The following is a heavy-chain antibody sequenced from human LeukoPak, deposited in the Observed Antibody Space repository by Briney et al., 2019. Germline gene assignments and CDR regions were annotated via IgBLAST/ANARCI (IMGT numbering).Heavy chain of an antibody. CDR3: ARVSILWFGESVDV. CDR1: GGSFSGYY. J-gene: IGHJ6*04. V-gene: IGHV4-34*01. D-gene: IGHD3-10*01. Sequence: SETLSLTCAVYGGSFSGYYWRWIRQPPGKGLEWIGEINHSGSTNYNPSLKSRVTISVDTSKNQFSLKLSSVTAADTAVYYCARVSILWFGESVDVWGKGTTVTVSS. CDR2: INHSGST.